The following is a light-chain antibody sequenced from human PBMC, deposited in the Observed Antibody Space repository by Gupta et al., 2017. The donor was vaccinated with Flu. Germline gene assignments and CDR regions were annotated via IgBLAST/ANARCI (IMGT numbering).Light chain of an antibody. CDR1: SSNIGSKA. CDR3: ATWDGSLSAWV. J-gene: IGLJ3*02. Sequence: QSVLTQPPSASGPPGQRVTISCSGSSSNIGSKAVNWYQHLPGTAPKLLIYSNDQRPSGVPDRFSGSKSGTSASLAISGLQSEDEADYYCATWDGSLSAWVFGGGTKLTVL. V-gene: IGLV1-44*01. CDR2: SND.